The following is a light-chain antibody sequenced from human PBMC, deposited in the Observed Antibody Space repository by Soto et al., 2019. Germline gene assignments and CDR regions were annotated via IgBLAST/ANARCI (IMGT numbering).Light chain of an antibody. CDR3: QTWGTG. Sequence: QSVLTQSPSASASLGASVKLTCTLSSGHSSYAIAWHQQQPEKGPRYLMKLNSDGSHSKGDGIPDRFSGSSSGAERYLTISSLQSEDEADYYCQTWGTGLGGGTQLTVL. CDR2: LNSDGSH. J-gene: IGLJ2*01. CDR1: SGHSSYA. V-gene: IGLV4-69*01.